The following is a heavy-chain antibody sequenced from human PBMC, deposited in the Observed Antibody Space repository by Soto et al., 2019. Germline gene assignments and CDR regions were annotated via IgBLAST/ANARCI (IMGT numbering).Heavy chain of an antibody. D-gene: IGHD1-1*01. CDR3: APRPGNYYYYGMDV. Sequence: EVQLLESGGGLVQPGGSLRLSCAASGFTFSSYAMSWVRQAPGKGLEWVSAISGSGGSTYYADSVKGRFTISRDNSKNTLYLQMTSLRAEDTAVYYCAPRPGNYYYYGMDVWGQGTTVTVSS. V-gene: IGHV3-23*01. CDR2: ISGSGGST. J-gene: IGHJ6*02. CDR1: GFTFSSYA.